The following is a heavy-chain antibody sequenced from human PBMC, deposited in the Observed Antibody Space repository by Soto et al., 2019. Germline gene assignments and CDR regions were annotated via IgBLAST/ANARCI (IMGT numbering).Heavy chain of an antibody. D-gene: IGHD2-15*01. CDR2: INPNSGGT. CDR3: ARGGYCSGGSCYYYYYGMDV. V-gene: IGHV1-2*04. Sequence: ASVKVSCKASGSTFTGYYMHWVRQAPGQGLEWMGWINPNSGGTNYAQKFQGWVTMTRDTSISTAYMELSRLRSDDTAVYYCARGGYCSGGSCYYYYYGMDVWGQGTTVTVSS. J-gene: IGHJ6*02. CDR1: GSTFTGYY.